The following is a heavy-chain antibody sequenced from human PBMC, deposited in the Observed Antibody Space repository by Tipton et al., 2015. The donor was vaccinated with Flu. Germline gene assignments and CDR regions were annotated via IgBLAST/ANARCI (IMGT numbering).Heavy chain of an antibody. D-gene: IGHD3-3*01. J-gene: IGHJ6*02. CDR2: INHSGST. CDR3: ARGWGGLGSGYYLYSYSGMDV. Sequence: LRLSCTVSGGSISSYYWSWIRQPPGKGLEWIGEINHSGSTNYNPSLKSRVTISVDTSKNQFSLKLSSVTAADTAVYYCARGWGGLGSGYYLYSYSGMDVWGQGTTVTVSS. CDR1: GGSISSYY. V-gene: IGHV4-34*01.